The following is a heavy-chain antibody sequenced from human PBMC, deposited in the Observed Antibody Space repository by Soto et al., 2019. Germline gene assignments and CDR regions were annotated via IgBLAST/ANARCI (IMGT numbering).Heavy chain of an antibody. J-gene: IGHJ4*02. CDR2: IYYSGST. CDR3: ARGPVVTPFVDY. D-gene: IGHD2-21*02. Sequence: PSETLSLTCTVYGGSVTSGNYYWSWIRQPPGKGLEWIGHIYYSGSTNYNPSLKSRVTISVDASKNQFSLKLSSVTAADTAIYYCARGPVVTPFVDYWGQGTLVTVSS. CDR1: GGSVTSGNYY. V-gene: IGHV4-61*01.